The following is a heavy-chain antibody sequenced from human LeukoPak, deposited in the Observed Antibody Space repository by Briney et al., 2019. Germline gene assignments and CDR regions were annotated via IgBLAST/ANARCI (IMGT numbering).Heavy chain of an antibody. CDR3: ARVGANRRKGYYFDY. J-gene: IGHJ4*02. CDR2: MYISGST. CDR1: GASISSYY. V-gene: IGHV4-4*07. Sequence: SETLSLTCTVSGASISSYYWSWIRQPAGKGLEWIGRMYISGSTNYNPSLKSRVTISVDTSKNQFSLKLSSVTAADTAVYYCARVGANRRKGYYFDYWGQGTLVTVSS.